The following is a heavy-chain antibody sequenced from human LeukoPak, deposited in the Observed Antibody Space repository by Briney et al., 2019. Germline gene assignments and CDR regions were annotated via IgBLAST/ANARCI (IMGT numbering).Heavy chain of an antibody. CDR2: IYTSGST. J-gene: IGHJ3*02. Sequence: SETLSLTCTVSGGSISSYYWSWIRQPPGKGLEWIGYIYTSGSTNYNPSLKSRVTISVDTSKNQFSLKLSSVTAADTAVYYCARLGWGLKELGVVIHAFDIWGQGTMVTVSS. D-gene: IGHD3-3*01. V-gene: IGHV4-4*09. CDR3: ARLGWGLKELGVVIHAFDI. CDR1: GGSISSYY.